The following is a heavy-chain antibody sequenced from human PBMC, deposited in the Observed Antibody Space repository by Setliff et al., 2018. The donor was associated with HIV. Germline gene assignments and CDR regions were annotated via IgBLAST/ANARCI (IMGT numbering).Heavy chain of an antibody. CDR2: ISYDGSNK. CDR1: GFTFSSYA. CDR3: AREAYGYCSSTSCYASPLFDY. D-gene: IGHD2-2*01. V-gene: IGHV3-30-3*01. Sequence: LRLSCAASGFTFSSYAMHWVRQAPGKGLEWVAVISYDGSNKYYADSVKGRFTISRDNSKNTLYLQMNSLRAEDTAVYYCAREAYGYCSSTSCYASPLFDYWGQGTLVTVSS. J-gene: IGHJ4*02.